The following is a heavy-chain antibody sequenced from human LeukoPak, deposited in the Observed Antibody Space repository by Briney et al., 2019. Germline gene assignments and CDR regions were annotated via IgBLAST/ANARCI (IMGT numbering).Heavy chain of an antibody. CDR2: IYHSGST. V-gene: IGHV4-30-2*01. CDR3: ARRLHYYDSSGYYDY. D-gene: IGHD3-22*01. J-gene: IGHJ4*02. CDR1: GGSISSGGYS. Sequence: PSQTLSLTCAVSGGSISSGGYSWSWIRQPPGKGLEWIGYIYHSGSTYYNPSLKSRVTISVDRSKNQFSLKLSSVTAADTAAYYCARRLHYYDSSGYYDYWGQGTLVTVSS.